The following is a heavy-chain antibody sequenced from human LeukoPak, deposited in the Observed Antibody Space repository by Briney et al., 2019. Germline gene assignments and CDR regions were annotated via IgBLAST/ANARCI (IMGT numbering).Heavy chain of an antibody. D-gene: IGHD3-16*01. CDR3: ATQRGSYLWGTDFDY. CDR1: GYTFTGYY. Sequence: ASVKVSCRASGYTFTGYYMHWVRQAPGQGLEWMGWINPNSGDTKYSQKFQGRVTMTRDTSISTAYMELSRLRSDDTAVYYCATQRGSYLWGTDFDYWGQGTLVTVSS. V-gene: IGHV1-2*02. J-gene: IGHJ4*02. CDR2: INPNSGDT.